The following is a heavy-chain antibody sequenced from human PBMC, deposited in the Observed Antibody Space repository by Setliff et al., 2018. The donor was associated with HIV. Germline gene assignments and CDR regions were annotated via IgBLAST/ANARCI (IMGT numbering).Heavy chain of an antibody. J-gene: IGHJ4*02. CDR1: GASMTSHY. D-gene: IGHD5-12*01. CDR3: ERGGQSSGYGIEY. V-gene: IGHV4-59*11. CDR2: IYGSGTT. Sequence: SETLSLTCSVAGASMTSHYLTWIRQPRGMGLEWIGNIYGSGTTKYNPSLRSRVTISVDKSKNQLSLSLDSVTAADTAVYYCERGGQSSGYGIEYWGQGKRVTVSS.